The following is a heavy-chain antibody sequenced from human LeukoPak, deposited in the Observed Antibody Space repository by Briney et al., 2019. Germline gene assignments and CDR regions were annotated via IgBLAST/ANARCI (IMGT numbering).Heavy chain of an antibody. D-gene: IGHD2-2*01. CDR1: GYTFTSYC. CDR2: ISAYNGNT. V-gene: IGHV1-18*01. J-gene: IGHJ4*02. CDR3: ARQALCSSTSCYSLDY. Sequence: ASVKVSCKASGYTFTSYCISWVRQAPGHGLEWMGWISAYNGNTNYAQKLQGRVTMTTDTSTSTAYMELRSLSSDDTAVYYCARQALCSSTSCYSLDYWGQGTLVTVSS.